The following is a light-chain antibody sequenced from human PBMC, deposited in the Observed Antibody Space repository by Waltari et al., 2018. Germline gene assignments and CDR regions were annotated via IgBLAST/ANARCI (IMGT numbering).Light chain of an antibody. CDR2: AAS. CDR1: QSISSY. CDR3: QQSYSTPGYT. V-gene: IGKV1-39*01. Sequence: DIQMTQSPSSLYASVGVRVTITCRASQSISSYLNWYQQKPGKAPKLLIYAASSLQSGVPSRFSGSGSGTDFTLTISSLQPEDFATYYCQQSYSTPGYTFGQGTKLEIK. J-gene: IGKJ2*01.